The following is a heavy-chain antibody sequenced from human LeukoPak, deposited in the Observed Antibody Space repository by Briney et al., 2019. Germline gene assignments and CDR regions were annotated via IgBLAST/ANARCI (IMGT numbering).Heavy chain of an antibody. CDR1: GSSISSGYY. CDR2: IYHSGST. CDR3: ARLGAPYSSSWSFFDY. J-gene: IGHJ4*02. Sequence: SETLSLTCAVPGSSISSGYYWGWIRQPPGKGLEWIGTIYHSGSTYYSPSLKSRVTISVDTSKNQFSLKLSSVTAADAAVYYCARLGAPYSSSWSFFDYWGQGTLVTVSS. V-gene: IGHV4-38-2*01. D-gene: IGHD6-13*01.